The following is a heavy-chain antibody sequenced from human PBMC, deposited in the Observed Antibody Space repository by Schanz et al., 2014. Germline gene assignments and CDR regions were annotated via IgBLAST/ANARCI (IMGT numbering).Heavy chain of an antibody. CDR3: AKARRKSNCSGGRCFHYSYYGMDV. V-gene: IGHV3-64D*06. CDR1: GFTFSSYA. Sequence: EVQLVESGGYLVQPGGSLRLSCSASGFTFSSYAMHWVRQASGKGLEYVSAITRSGGGTYYSDSVKGRFTISRDNSKNTLYLQMNSLRAEDTAVYYCAKARRKSNCSGGRCFHYSYYGMDVWGQGTTVTVSS. D-gene: IGHD2-15*01. CDR2: ITRSGGGT. J-gene: IGHJ6*02.